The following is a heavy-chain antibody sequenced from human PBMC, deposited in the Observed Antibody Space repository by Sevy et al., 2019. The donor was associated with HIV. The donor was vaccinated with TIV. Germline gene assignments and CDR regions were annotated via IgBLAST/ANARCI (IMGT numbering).Heavy chain of an antibody. Sequence: SETLSLTCTVSGGSISSGDYYWSWIRQPPGKGLEWIGYIYYSGSTYYNPSLKSRVTISVDTSKNLFSLKLSSVTAADTAVYYCARAGYYDSSGYYAGAFDIWGQGTMVTVSS. D-gene: IGHD3-22*01. J-gene: IGHJ3*02. CDR3: ARAGYYDSSGYYAGAFDI. CDR1: GGSISSGDYY. V-gene: IGHV4-30-4*01. CDR2: IYYSGST.